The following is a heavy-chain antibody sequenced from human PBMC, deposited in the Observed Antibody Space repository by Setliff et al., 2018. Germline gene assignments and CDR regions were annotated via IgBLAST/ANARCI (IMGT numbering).Heavy chain of an antibody. CDR1: GFAFNTYW. CDR3: TRDIVVFTDIDYYYSGMDV. D-gene: IGHD2-21*01. V-gene: IGHV3-74*01. Sequence: GSLRLSCAASGFAFNTYWMHWVRQVPGKGLVWVARINGDGSVANYADAVKGRFTISRDNAKNTLRLQMNTLKAEDTAVYYCTRDIVVFTDIDYYYSGMDVWGQGTAVTVSS. J-gene: IGHJ6*02. CDR2: INGDGSVA.